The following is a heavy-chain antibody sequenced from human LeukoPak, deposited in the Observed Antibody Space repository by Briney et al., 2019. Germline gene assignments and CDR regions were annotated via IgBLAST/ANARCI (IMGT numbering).Heavy chain of an antibody. CDR3: ARLKYYDSTGYSPGYYMDV. CDR2: IYITGST. V-gene: IGHV4-61*02. D-gene: IGHD3-22*01. CDR1: GGSVSNNNYY. Sequence: SETLSLTCTVSGGSVSNNNYYWSWIRQSAGTGLEWVGRIYITGSTNYNPSLQSRLSMSVDTSKNQFSLRLTSVSAADTAVYYCARLKYYDSTGYSPGYYMDVWGKGITVTVSS. J-gene: IGHJ6*03.